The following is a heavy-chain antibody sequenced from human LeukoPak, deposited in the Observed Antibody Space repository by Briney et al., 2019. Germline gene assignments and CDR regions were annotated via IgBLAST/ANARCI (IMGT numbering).Heavy chain of an antibody. D-gene: IGHD3-22*01. Sequence: GKSLRLSCTASGFTFSDYGMHWVRQPPGKGLEWVAIIWYDGSNKKYEDSVKGRFTISRDNSKNTLYLQMNSLRAEDTAVYYCASQDSSGYYRFDYWGQGTLVTVSS. CDR3: ASQDSSGYYRFDY. J-gene: IGHJ4*02. CDR2: IWYDGSNK. V-gene: IGHV3-33*01. CDR1: GFTFSDYG.